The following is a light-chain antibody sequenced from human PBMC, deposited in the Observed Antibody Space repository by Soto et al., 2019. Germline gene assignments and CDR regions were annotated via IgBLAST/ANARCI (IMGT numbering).Light chain of an antibody. CDR3: CSYAGSSTFAYV. V-gene: IGLV2-23*03. CDR2: EGS. Sequence: QSALTQPASVSGSPGQSITISCTGTSSDVGSYNLVSWYQQHPGKAPKLMIYEGSKRPSGVSNRFSGSKSGNTASLTISGFQADDEADYYCCSYAGSSTFAYVFGSGTKLTVL. CDR1: SSDVGSYNL. J-gene: IGLJ1*01.